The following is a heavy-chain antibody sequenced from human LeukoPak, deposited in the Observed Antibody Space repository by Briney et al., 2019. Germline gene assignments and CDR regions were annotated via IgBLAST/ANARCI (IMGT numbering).Heavy chain of an antibody. J-gene: IGHJ4*02. CDR3: ASQTYYYGSGSYSS. CDR2: IIPIFGTA. V-gene: IGHV1-69*13. CDR1: GGTFSSYA. Sequence: ASVKVSCKASGGTFSSYAISWVRQAPGQGLEWMGGIIPIFGTANCAQKFQGRVTITADESTSAAYMELSSLRSEDTAVYYCASQTYYYGSGSYSSWGQGTLVTVSS. D-gene: IGHD3-10*01.